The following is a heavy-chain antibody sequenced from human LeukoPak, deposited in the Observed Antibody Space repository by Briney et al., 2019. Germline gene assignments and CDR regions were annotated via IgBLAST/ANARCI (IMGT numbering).Heavy chain of an antibody. Sequence: PGRSLRLSCAASGFTFDDYAMHWVRQAPGKGLEWVSGISWNSGSIGYADSVKGRFTISRDNAKNSLYLQMNSLRAEDTALYYCAKDLNYYDSSGPYDYWGQGTLVTVSS. CDR1: GFTFDDYA. V-gene: IGHV3-9*01. CDR3: AKDLNYYDSSGPYDY. D-gene: IGHD3-22*01. J-gene: IGHJ4*02. CDR2: ISWNSGSI.